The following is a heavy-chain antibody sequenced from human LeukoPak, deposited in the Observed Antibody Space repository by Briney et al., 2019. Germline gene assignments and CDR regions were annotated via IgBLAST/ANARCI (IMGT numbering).Heavy chain of an antibody. J-gene: IGHJ5*02. V-gene: IGHV7-4-1*02. D-gene: IGHD3-10*01. Sequence: ASVKVSCKASGYTFTSYAMYWVRQAPGQGLEWMGWINTNTGNPTYAQGFTGRFVFSLDTPVSTAYLQISSLKAEATAAYYCARGYYGSGGVWCDPWGGGTRVTVS. CDR1: GYTFTSYA. CDR3: ARGYYGSGGVWCDP. CDR2: INTNTGNP.